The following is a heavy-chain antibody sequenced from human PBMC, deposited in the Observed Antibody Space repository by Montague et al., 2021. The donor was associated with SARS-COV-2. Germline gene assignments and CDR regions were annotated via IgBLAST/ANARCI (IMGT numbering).Heavy chain of an antibody. V-gene: IGHV2-70*11. J-gene: IGHJ4*02. CDR1: GFSLSTSGMC. CDR2: IDWDDDK. CDR3: ARASLAWLDY. Sequence: PALVKPTQTLTLTCAFSGFSLSTSGMCMSWIRQPPGKALEWLARIDWDDDKYYSTSLKTRLTISKDTSKNQVVLTMTNMDPVDTATYYCARASLAWLDYWGQGTLVTVSS. D-gene: IGHD5-24*01.